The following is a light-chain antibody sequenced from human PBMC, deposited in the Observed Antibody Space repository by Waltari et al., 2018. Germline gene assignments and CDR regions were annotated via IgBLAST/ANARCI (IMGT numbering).Light chain of an antibody. CDR1: QSIGSS. J-gene: IGKJ2*01. V-gene: IGKV3-15*01. Sequence: EVVMTQSPATLSLSPGERATLPCRASQSIGSSLAWYQQKPGQAPSLLITGAFTRATGVPGRFSGSGSGSGTEFTLTIGSLQSEDSAIYYCQQYSNWPMYTFGQGTKLAIK. CDR3: QQYSNWPMYT. CDR2: GAF.